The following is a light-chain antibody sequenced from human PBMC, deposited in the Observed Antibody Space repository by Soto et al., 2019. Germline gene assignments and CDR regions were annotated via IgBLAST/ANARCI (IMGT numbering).Light chain of an antibody. J-gene: IGKJ4*01. V-gene: IGKV3-15*01. Sequence: EIMMTQSPATLSVSPGERATLSCMASQSLTDNYIAWYQQKPGQPPRLLIYGASTRATGIPARFSGSGSGTEFTLTISSLQSEDFAVYYCQQYNAWPLTFGGGTKVEI. CDR3: QQYNAWPLT. CDR2: GAS. CDR1: QSLTDN.